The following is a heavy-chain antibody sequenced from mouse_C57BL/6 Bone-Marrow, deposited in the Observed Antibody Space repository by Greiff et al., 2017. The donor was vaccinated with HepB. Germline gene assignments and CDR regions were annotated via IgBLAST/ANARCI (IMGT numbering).Heavy chain of an antibody. D-gene: IGHD2-5*01. CDR1: GFNIKDDY. J-gene: IGHJ4*01. V-gene: IGHV14-4*01. CDR3: TTDSNYGAMDY. CDR2: IDPENGDT. Sequence: VQLKQSGAELVRPGASVKLSCTASGFNIKDDYMHWVKQRPEQGLEWIGWIDPENGDTEYASKFQGKATITADTSSNTAYLQLSSLTSEDTAVYYCTTDSNYGAMDYWGQGTSVTVSS.